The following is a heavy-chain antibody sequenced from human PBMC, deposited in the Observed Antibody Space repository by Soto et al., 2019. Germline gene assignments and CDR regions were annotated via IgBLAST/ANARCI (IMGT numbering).Heavy chain of an antibody. V-gene: IGHV3-33*01. CDR2: IWYDGSNK. J-gene: IGHJ3*02. Sequence: QVQLVESGGGVVQPGRSLRLSCAASGFTFSSYGMHWVRQAPGKGLEWVAVIWYDGSNKYYADSVKGRFTISRDNSKNTLYLQMNSLRAEGTAVYYCASFALPYCSGGSCYSFRAFDIWGQGTMVTVSS. CDR1: GFTFSSYG. CDR3: ASFALPYCSGGSCYSFRAFDI. D-gene: IGHD2-15*01.